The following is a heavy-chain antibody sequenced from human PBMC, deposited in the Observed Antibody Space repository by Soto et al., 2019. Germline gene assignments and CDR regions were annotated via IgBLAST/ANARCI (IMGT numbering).Heavy chain of an antibody. J-gene: IGHJ6*02. CDR3: ARSQGSSTSLEIYYYYYYGMDV. CDR1: GGTFGSYA. V-gene: IGHV1-69*01. CDR2: IIPITGTA. Sequence: QVQLVQSGAEVKKPGSSVKVSCKASGGTFGSYAISWVRQAPGQGPEWMGGIIPITGTANYAQKFQGRVTITADESTSTASMQLSSLRSEDTAVYYCARSQGSSTSLEIYYYYYYGMDVGGQGTTVTVSS. D-gene: IGHD2-2*01.